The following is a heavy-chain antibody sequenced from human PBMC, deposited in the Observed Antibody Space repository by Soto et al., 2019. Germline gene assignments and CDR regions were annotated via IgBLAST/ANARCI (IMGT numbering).Heavy chain of an antibody. Sequence: GESLKISCAASGFTFSSYGMHWVRQAPGKGLEWVAVISYDGSNKYYADSVKGRFTISRDNSKNTLYLQMNSLRAEDTAVYYCAKVTPYCSSTSCYEGYYYYGMDVWGQGTTVTVSS. CDR3: AKVTPYCSSTSCYEGYYYYGMDV. V-gene: IGHV3-30*18. CDR1: GFTFSSYG. J-gene: IGHJ6*02. D-gene: IGHD2-2*01. CDR2: ISYDGSNK.